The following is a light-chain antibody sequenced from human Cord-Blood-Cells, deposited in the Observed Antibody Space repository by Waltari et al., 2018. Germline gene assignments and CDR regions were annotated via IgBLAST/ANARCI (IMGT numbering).Light chain of an antibody. J-gene: IGLJ1*01. Sequence: QSALTQPASVSGSPGQSITISCTGTSSDVGSYNLVCWYQQHLGKAPKLMIYEVSKRPSGVSNRFSGSKSGNTASLTISGLQAEDEADYYCCSYAGSSTFYVFGTGTKVTVL. CDR1: SSDVGSYNL. CDR3: CSYAGSSTFYV. V-gene: IGLV2-23*02. CDR2: EVS.